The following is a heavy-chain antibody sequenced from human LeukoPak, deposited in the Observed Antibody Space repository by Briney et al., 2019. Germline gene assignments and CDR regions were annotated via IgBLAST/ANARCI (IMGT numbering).Heavy chain of an antibody. CDR2: IKSKTGGGTI. J-gene: IGHJ4*02. D-gene: IGHD1-26*01. Sequence: GGSLRLSCAASGFTFSNAWMNWVRQAPGKGLEWVGCIKSKTGGGTIDYAAPVKGRFTISRDDSKDTLYLQMNSLKSEDTAVYHCTTAAFVGATAYWGQGALVIVSS. V-gene: IGHV3-15*07. CDR3: TTAAFVGATAY. CDR1: GFTFSNAW.